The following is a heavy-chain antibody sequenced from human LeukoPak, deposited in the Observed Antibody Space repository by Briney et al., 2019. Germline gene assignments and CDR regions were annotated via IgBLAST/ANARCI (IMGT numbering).Heavy chain of an antibody. V-gene: IGHV3-30*02. D-gene: IGHD6-13*01. J-gene: IGHJ6*03. Sequence: GGSLRLSCAASGFTFSSYGMRWVRQAPGKGLEWVAFIRYDGSNKYYADSVKGRFTISRDNSKNTLYLQMNSLRAGDTAVYYCAKCGPYSSSWYGDLYYYYMDVWGKGTTVTVSS. CDR1: GFTFSSYG. CDR2: IRYDGSNK. CDR3: AKCGPYSSSWYGDLYYYYMDV.